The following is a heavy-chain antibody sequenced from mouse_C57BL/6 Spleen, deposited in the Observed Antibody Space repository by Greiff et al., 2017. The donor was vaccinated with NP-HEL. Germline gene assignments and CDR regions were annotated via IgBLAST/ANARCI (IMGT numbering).Heavy chain of an antibody. CDR1: GYSITSGYY. CDR2: ISYDGSN. J-gene: IGHJ4*01. V-gene: IGHV3-6*01. D-gene: IGHD1-1*01. Sequence: EVQLQQSGPGLVKPSQSLSLTCSVTGYSITSGYYWNWIRQFPGNKLEWMGYISYDGSNNYNPSLKNRISITRDTSKNQFFLKLNSVTTEDTATYYCARGPITTVSDYYAMDYWGQGTSVTVSS. CDR3: ARGPITTVSDYYAMDY.